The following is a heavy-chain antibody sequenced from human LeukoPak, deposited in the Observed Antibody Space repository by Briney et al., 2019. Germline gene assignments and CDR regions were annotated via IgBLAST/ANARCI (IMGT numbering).Heavy chain of an antibody. D-gene: IGHD4-11*01. CDR1: GGAFSSYT. Sequence: SVKVSCKASGGAFSSYTISWVRQAPGQGLEWMGRIIPILGIANYAQKFQGRVTITADKSTSTAYMELSSLRSEDTAVYYCARTTTVTREYFQHWGQGTLVTVSS. CDR3: ARTTTVTREYFQH. J-gene: IGHJ1*01. CDR2: IIPILGIA. V-gene: IGHV1-69*02.